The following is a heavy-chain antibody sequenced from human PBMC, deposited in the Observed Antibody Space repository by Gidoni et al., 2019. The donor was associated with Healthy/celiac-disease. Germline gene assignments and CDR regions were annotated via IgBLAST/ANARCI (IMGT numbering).Heavy chain of an antibody. D-gene: IGHD5-18*01. CDR2: IAPSDSYT. Sequence: EVQLVQSGAEVKKPGESRRISCKGSGYSFTSYWISWVRQMPGKGLEWMGRIAPSDSYTNYSPAFQGHVTISADKSISTAYLQWSSLKASDTAMYYCARSLVTAMDAFDIWGQGTMVTVSS. CDR1: GYSFTSYW. V-gene: IGHV5-10-1*03. J-gene: IGHJ3*02. CDR3: ARSLVTAMDAFDI.